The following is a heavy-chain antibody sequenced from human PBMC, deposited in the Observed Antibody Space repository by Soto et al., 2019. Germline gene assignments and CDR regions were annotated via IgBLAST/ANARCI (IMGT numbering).Heavy chain of an antibody. J-gene: IGHJ4*02. CDR2: ISYDGSNK. CDR3: AKDMGGSVAARRGVDY. V-gene: IGHV3-30*18. D-gene: IGHD6-6*01. Sequence: PGGSLRLSCAASGFTFSSYGMHWVRQAPGKGLEWVAVISYDGSNKYYADSVKGRFTISRDNSKNTLYLQMNSLRAEDTAVYYCAKDMGGSVAARRGVDYWGQGTLVTVSS. CDR1: GFTFSSYG.